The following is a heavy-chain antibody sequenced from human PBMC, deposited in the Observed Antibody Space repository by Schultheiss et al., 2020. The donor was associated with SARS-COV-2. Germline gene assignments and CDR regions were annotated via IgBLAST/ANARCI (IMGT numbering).Heavy chain of an antibody. D-gene: IGHD2-8*02. V-gene: IGHV4-59*08. J-gene: IGHJ5*02. Sequence: SQTLSLTCTVSGASISTYYWSWIRQSPGKGLEWIGYIFHSGSTNFNPSLKSRVTISIDTSKNQFSLRLRSVTASDTAVYYCARRRSDGNWWLDTWGQGTLVTVSS. CDR2: IFHSGST. CDR3: ARRRSDGNWWLDT. CDR1: GASISTYY.